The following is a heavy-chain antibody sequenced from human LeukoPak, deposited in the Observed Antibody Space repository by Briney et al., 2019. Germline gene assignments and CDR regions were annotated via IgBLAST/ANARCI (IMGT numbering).Heavy chain of an antibody. Sequence: GASVKVSCKASGYTFTSYGISWVRQAPGQGLEWMGWISAYYGNTNYAQKLQGRVTMTTDTSTSTAYMELRSLRSDDTAVYYCARLGSSGWYRARDAFDIWGQGTMVTVSS. CDR3: ARLGSSGWYRARDAFDI. D-gene: IGHD6-19*01. CDR2: ISAYYGNT. V-gene: IGHV1-18*01. J-gene: IGHJ3*02. CDR1: GYTFTSYG.